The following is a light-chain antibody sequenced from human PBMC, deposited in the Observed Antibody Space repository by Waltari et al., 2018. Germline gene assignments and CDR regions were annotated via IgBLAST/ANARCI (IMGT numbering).Light chain of an antibody. J-gene: IGKJ2*01. Sequence: DIVMTQSPDSLAVSLGERATINCKSSQSVLYSSNNKNYLAWYQQKPGQPPKLLIYWASTRESGVPDRFSGSGSGKEFTLTISSLQAEDVAVYYCQQYYSIPYTFGQGTKLEIK. CDR3: QQYYSIPYT. V-gene: IGKV4-1*01. CDR1: QSVLYSSNNKNY. CDR2: WAS.